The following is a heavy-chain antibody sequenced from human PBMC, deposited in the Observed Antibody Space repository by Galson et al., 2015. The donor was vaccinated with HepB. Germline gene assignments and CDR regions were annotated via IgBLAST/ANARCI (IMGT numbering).Heavy chain of an antibody. J-gene: IGHJ6*03. CDR3: ARAPIAAAVRYYYYMDV. V-gene: IGHV3-11*06. CDR1: GFTFSDYY. Sequence: SLRLSCAASGFTFSDYYMSWLRQAPGKGLEWVSYISSSSSYTNYADSVKGRFTISRDNAKNSLYLQMNSLRAEDTAVYYCARAPIAAAVRYYYYMDVWGKGTTVTVSS. CDR2: ISSSSSYT. D-gene: IGHD6-13*01.